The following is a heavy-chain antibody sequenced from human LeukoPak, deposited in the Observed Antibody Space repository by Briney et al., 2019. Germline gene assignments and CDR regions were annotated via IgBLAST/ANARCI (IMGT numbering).Heavy chain of an antibody. CDR3: ALGGDNWFDP. J-gene: IGHJ5*02. CDR2: ISSSSSTI. Sequence: GGFLRLSCAASGFTFSSYSMNWVRQAPGKGLEWVSYISSSSSTIYYADSVKGRFTISRDNAKNSLYLQMNSLRAEDTAVYYCALGGDNWFDPWGQGTLVTVSS. V-gene: IGHV3-48*01. D-gene: IGHD3-16*01. CDR1: GFTFSSYS.